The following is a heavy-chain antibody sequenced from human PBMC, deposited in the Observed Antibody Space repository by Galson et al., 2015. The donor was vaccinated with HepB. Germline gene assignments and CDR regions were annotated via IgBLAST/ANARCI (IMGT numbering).Heavy chain of an antibody. CDR1: GGSFSGYQ. CDR2: INYRGST. V-gene: IGHV4-34*01. D-gene: IGHD3-16*01. J-gene: IGHJ5*02. CDR3: ARGLRGGLGGRLEL. Sequence: LSLTCGVYGGSFSGYQWSWLRQPPGKAPEWIGEINYRGSTRYSPSLKSRVTISLDTSKNQFSLELTSVTAADTAVYFCARGLRGGLGGRLELWGQGALVTVSS.